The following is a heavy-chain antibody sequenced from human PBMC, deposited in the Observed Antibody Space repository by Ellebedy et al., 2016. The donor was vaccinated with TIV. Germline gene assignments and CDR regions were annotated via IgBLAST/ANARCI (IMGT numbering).Heavy chain of an antibody. CDR2: ISWNSGSI. V-gene: IGHV3-9*01. CDR1: GFTFDDYA. CDR3: AKDWGGSYGSGSYFED. J-gene: IGHJ4*02. D-gene: IGHD3-10*01. Sequence: GGSLRLXXAASGFTFDDYAMHWVRQAPGKGLEWVSGISWNSGSIGYADSVKGRFTISRDNAKNSLYLQMNSLRAEDTALYYCAKDWGGSYGSGSYFEDWGQGTLVTVSS.